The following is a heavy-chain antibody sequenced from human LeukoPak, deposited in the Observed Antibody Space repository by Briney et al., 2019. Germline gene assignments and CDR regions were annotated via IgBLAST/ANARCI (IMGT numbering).Heavy chain of an antibody. CDR3: ARAELIVVVPAASTWFDP. CDR1: GGSFSGYY. CDR2: INHSGST. Sequence: SETLSLTCAVYGGSFSGYYWSWIRQPPGKGLEWIGEINHSGSTNYNPSLKSRVTISVDTSKNQFSLKLSSVTAADTAVYYCARAELIVVVPAASTWFDPWGQGTLVTVSP. V-gene: IGHV4-34*01. J-gene: IGHJ5*02. D-gene: IGHD2-2*01.